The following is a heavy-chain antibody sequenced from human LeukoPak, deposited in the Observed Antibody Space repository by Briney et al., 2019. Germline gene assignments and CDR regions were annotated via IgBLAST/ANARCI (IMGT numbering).Heavy chain of an antibody. CDR3: ARGPSNYVQNWFDP. CDR1: GFIISSYS. Sequence: GGSLRLSCAASGFIISSYSINWVRQAPGKGLEWVSSISSSSSYIYYADSVKGRFTISRDNAKNSLYLQMNSLRAEDTAVYYCARGPSNYVQNWFDPWGQGTLVTVSS. V-gene: IGHV3-21*01. CDR2: ISSSSSYI. J-gene: IGHJ5*02. D-gene: IGHD4-11*01.